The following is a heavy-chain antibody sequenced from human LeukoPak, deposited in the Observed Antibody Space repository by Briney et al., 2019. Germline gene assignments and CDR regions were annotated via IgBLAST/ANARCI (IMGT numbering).Heavy chain of an antibody. V-gene: IGHV1-2*02. D-gene: IGHD1-26*01. J-gene: IGHJ4*02. Sequence: ASAKVSCKASGYTFTGYYMHWVRQAPGQGLEWMGWINPNSGGTNYAQKFQGRVTMTRDTPISTGYMELSRLRSGDTAAYYCARDLGSGSYYLPHYRVQGTLLTVSS. CDR1: GYTFTGYY. CDR3: ARDLGSGSYYLPHY. CDR2: INPNSGGT.